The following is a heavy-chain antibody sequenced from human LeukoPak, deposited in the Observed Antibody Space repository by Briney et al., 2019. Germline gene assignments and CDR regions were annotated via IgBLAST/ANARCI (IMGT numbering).Heavy chain of an antibody. D-gene: IGHD4-23*01. CDR2: IASDGRST. CDR3: ARGRPHGNDY. V-gene: IGHV3-74*01. Sequence: GGSLRLSCAASGFTVSSYWMNWVRQAPGKGLVWVSRIASDGRSTTYADSVKGRFSISRDNAKNTLYLQMNSLRVEDTAVYYCARGRPHGNDYWGQGTLVTVSS. CDR1: GFTVSSYW. J-gene: IGHJ4*02.